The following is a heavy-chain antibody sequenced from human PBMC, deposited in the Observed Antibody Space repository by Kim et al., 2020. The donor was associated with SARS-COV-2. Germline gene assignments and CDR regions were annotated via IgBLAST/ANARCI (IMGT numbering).Heavy chain of an antibody. Sequence: PSLKSRVTISVDTSKNQFSLKLSSVTAADTAVYYCARGPRNYYGSGSYSYWGQGTLVTVSS. J-gene: IGHJ4*02. CDR3: ARGPRNYYGSGSYSY. D-gene: IGHD3-10*01. V-gene: IGHV4-34*01.